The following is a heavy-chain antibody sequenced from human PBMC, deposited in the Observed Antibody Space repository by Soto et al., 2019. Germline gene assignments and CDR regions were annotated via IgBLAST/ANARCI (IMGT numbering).Heavy chain of an antibody. CDR2: IIPILGLA. J-gene: IGHJ6*02. Sequence: QVQLVQSGAEVKKPGSSVKVSCKASGGTFSSYTISWVRQAPGQGLEWMGRIIPILGLANYAQKFQGRVTITAAKSXXTXYXXLSSLRSEDTAVYYCARGTGYSGYYPFDYYYGMDVWGQGTTVTVSS. D-gene: IGHD5-12*01. CDR1: GGTFSSYT. V-gene: IGHV1-69*02. CDR3: ARGTGYSGYYPFDYYYGMDV.